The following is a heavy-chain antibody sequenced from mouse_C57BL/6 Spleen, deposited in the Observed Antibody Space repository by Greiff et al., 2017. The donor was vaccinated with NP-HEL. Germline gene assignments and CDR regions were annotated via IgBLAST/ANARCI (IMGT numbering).Heavy chain of an antibody. Sequence: VKLQESGPELVKPGASVKISCKASGYAFSSSWMNWVKQRPGKGLEWIGRIYPGDGDTNYNGKFKGKATLTADKSSSTAYMQLSSLTSEDSAVYFCGNGRDYWGQGTTLTVSS. CDR3: GNGRDY. CDR1: GYAFSSSW. J-gene: IGHJ2*01. V-gene: IGHV1-82*01. D-gene: IGHD3-1*01. CDR2: IYPGDGDT.